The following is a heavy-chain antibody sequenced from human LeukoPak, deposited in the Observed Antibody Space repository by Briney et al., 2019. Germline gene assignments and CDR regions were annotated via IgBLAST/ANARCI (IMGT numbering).Heavy chain of an antibody. Sequence: SETLSLTCTVSDGSISSGDYYWSWIRQPPGKGLEWIGYIYYSGSTYYNPSLKSRVTISVDTSKNQFSLKLSSVTAADTAVYYCARERGKVPAANNWFDPWGQGTLVTVSS. CDR2: IYYSGST. J-gene: IGHJ5*02. D-gene: IGHD2-2*01. CDR3: ARERGKVPAANNWFDP. CDR1: DGSISSGDYY. V-gene: IGHV4-30-4*01.